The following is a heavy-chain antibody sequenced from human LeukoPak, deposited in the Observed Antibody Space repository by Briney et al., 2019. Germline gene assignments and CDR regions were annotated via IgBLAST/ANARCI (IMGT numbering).Heavy chain of an antibody. Sequence: GESLKISCKGSGYSFTSYWIGWVRQMPGKGLECMGIIYPGDSNTRYSPSFKGQVTISVDKSNIAAYLQWSSLKASDTAMYYCARRPGDGYSKDAFDIWGQGTMVTVSS. CDR3: ARRPGDGYSKDAFDI. V-gene: IGHV5-51*01. D-gene: IGHD5-24*01. CDR2: IYPGDSNT. CDR1: GYSFTSYW. J-gene: IGHJ3*02.